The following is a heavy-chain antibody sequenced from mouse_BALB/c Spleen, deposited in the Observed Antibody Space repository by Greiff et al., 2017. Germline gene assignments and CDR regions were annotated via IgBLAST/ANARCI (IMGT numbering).Heavy chain of an antibody. V-gene: IGHV14-3*02. CDR1: GFNIQDTY. J-gene: IGHJ4*01. CDR3: ARRVGGAMDY. D-gene: IGHD1-1*01. Sequence: VQLQQSGAELVKPGASVKLSCTASGFNIQDTYMHWVKQRPEQGLEWIGRIDPANGNTKYDPKFQGKATITADTSSNTAYLQLSSLTSEDTAVYYCARRVGGAMDYWGQGTSVTVSS. CDR2: IDPANGNT.